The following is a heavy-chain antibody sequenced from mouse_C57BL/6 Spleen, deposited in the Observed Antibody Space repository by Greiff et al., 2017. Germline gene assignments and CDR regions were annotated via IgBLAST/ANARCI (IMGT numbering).Heavy chain of an antibody. Sequence: EVQGVESGGGLVKPGGSLKLSCAASGFTFSDYGMHWVRQAPEKGLEWVAYISSGSSTIYYADTVKGRFTISRDNAKNTLFLQMTSLRSEDTAMYYCARRRLHYGSSYGLDYWGQGTTLTVSS. J-gene: IGHJ2*01. D-gene: IGHD1-1*01. CDR1: GFTFSDYG. CDR3: ARRRLHYGSSYGLDY. V-gene: IGHV5-17*01. CDR2: ISSGSSTI.